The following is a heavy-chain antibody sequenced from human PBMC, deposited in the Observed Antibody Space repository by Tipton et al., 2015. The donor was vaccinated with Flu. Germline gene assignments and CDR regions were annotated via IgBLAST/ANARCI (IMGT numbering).Heavy chain of an antibody. CDR1: GGSISSGSYY. CDR3: AREGHSSGWYD. J-gene: IGHJ4*02. CDR2: IYTSGST. Sequence: TLSFTCTVSGGSISSGSYYWSWIRQPAGKGLEWIGRIYTSGSTNYNPSLKSRVTISVDTSKNQFSLKLSSVTAADTAVYYCAREGHSSGWYDWGQGTLVTVSS. D-gene: IGHD6-19*01. V-gene: IGHV4-61*02.